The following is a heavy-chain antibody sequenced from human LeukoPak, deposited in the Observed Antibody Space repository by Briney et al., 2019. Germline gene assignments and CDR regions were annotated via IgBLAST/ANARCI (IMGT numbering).Heavy chain of an antibody. Sequence: PSETLSLTRTVSGGSISSSPYYWGWIRQPPGKGLEWIGSIYYSGSTYYNPSLKSRVTISVDTSKSQFSLKLSSVTAADTAVYYCARSGVAAAGLDYWGQGTLVTVSS. CDR3: ARSGVAAAGLDY. CDR2: IYYSGST. D-gene: IGHD6-13*01. V-gene: IGHV4-39*01. CDR1: GGSISSSPYY. J-gene: IGHJ4*02.